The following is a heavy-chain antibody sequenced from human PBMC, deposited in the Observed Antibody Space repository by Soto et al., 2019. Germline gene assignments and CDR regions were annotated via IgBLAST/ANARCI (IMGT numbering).Heavy chain of an antibody. CDR1: GFTVSSNY. Sequence: EVQLVESGGGLIQPGGSLRLSCAASGFTVSSNYMSWVRKAPGKGLEWVSVIYSGGSTYYADSVKGRFTISRDNSKNTLYLQMNSLRAEDTAVYYCARDPYYYDSSGPKDAFDIWGQGTMVTVSS. J-gene: IGHJ3*02. CDR2: IYSGGST. V-gene: IGHV3-53*01. D-gene: IGHD3-22*01. CDR3: ARDPYYYDSSGPKDAFDI.